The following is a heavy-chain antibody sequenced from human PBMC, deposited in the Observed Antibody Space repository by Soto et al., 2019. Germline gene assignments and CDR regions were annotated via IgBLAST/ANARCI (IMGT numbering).Heavy chain of an antibody. J-gene: IGHJ4*02. CDR3: ARLRPDDDVWGSYNEL. V-gene: IGHV4-39*01. CDR2: IYYSGST. Sequence: QLQLQESGPGLVKPSETLSLTCTVSGGSISSSSYYWGWIRQPPGKGLEWIGRIYYSGSTYYNPSLKSRVIISVDTSKNQFSLKLSSVTAADTAVYYCARLRPDDDVWGSYNELWGRGTLVTVSS. D-gene: IGHD3-16*01. CDR1: GGSISSSSYY.